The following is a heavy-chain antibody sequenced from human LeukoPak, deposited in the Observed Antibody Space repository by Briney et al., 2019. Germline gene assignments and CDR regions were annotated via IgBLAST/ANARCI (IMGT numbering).Heavy chain of an antibody. CDR2: ISYDGSNK. J-gene: IGHJ4*02. CDR3: ATDGRFGIWDY. CDR1: GFTFSSYA. V-gene: IGHV3-30-3*01. Sequence: PGRSLRLSCAASGFTFSSYAMHWVRQAPGKGLEWVAVISYDGSNKYYADSVKGRFTISRDNSKNTLYLQMNSLRVEDTAVYYCATDGRFGIWDYWGQGTLVTVSS. D-gene: IGHD3-10*01.